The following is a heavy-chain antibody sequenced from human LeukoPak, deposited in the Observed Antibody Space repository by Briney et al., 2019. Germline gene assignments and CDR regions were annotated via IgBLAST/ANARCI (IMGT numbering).Heavy chain of an antibody. CDR2: IYYSGST. Sequence: PSETLSLTCTVSGGSISSYYWSWIRQPPGKGLEWIGYIYYSGSTNYNPSLKSRVTISVDTSKNQFSLKLSSVTAADTAVYYCARGAGFTMADFDYWGQGTLVTVSS. CDR3: ARGAGFTMADFDY. V-gene: IGHV4-59*01. CDR1: GGSISSYY. J-gene: IGHJ4*02. D-gene: IGHD3-10*01.